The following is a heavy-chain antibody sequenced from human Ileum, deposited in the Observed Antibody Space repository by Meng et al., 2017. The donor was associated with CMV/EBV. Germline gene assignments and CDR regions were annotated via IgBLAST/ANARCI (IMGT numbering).Heavy chain of an antibody. CDR2: ISNSGTT. D-gene: IGHD3-10*01. V-gene: IGHV4-59*01. CDR1: GGAIGSFY. Sequence: SETLSLTCTVSGGAIGSFYWTWIRQTPEKGLEWIGYISNSGTTNYNPSLKSRLTMSVDASQNQFSLNLSSVTAAHTAVYYCARGRVYYYGWNPPYGMDVWGRGTTVTVSS. J-gene: IGHJ6*02. CDR3: ARGRVYYYGWNPPYGMDV.